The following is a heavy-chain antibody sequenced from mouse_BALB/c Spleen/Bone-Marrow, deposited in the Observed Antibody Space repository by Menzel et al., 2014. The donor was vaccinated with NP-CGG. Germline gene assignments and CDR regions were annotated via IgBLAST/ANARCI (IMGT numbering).Heavy chain of an antibody. CDR1: GYTFTSYY. V-gene: IGHV1S56*01. D-gene: IGHD2-2*01. Sequence: QVQLQQSGPELVKPGASVMISCKASGYTFTSYYIHWVKQRPGQGLEWIGWIYPGNVNTKYNEKFKGKATLTADKSSSTAYMQLSSLTSEDSAVYFCARGGWLRDAMDYWGQGTSVTVSS. CDR2: IYPGNVNT. CDR3: ARGGWLRDAMDY. J-gene: IGHJ4*01.